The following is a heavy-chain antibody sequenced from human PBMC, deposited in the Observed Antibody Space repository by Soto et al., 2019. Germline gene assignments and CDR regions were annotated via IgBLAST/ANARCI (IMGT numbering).Heavy chain of an antibody. Sequence: GGSLRLSCAASGFTFSSYAMSWVHQAPGKGLEWVSAISGSGGSTYYADSVKGRFTISRDNSKNTLYLQMNSLRAEDTAVYYCAKITRGRDYYYYYMDVWGKGTTVTVSS. CDR2: ISGSGGST. J-gene: IGHJ6*03. D-gene: IGHD3-16*01. CDR3: AKITRGRDYYYYYMDV. V-gene: IGHV3-23*01. CDR1: GFTFSSYA.